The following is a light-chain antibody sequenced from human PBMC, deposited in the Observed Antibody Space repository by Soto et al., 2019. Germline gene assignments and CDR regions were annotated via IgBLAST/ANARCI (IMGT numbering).Light chain of an antibody. J-gene: IGLJ1*01. CDR1: SSDVAYYNY. CDR3: RLYTGSXTYV. Sequence: QSFLTQPASGSGSPGQSITISCTGTSSDVAYYNYLSWYQQHPGKAPKLMIYELSNRPSGVSNRFSGSKSGNTASLTISGLQAEDEADYYCRLYTGSXTYVFGTGTKVXV. CDR2: ELS. V-gene: IGLV2-14*01.